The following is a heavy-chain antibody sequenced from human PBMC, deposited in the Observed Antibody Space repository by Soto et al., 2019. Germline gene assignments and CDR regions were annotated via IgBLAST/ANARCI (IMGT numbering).Heavy chain of an antibody. CDR1: GFTFSSYW. CDR3: ARGGEGELLFAFDI. CDR2: IKQDGSEK. Sequence: GGSLRLSCAASGFTFSSYWMSWVRQAPGKGLEWVANIKQDGSEKYYVDSVKGRFTISRDNAKNSLYLQMNSLRAEDAAVYYCARGGEGELLFAFDIWGQGTMVTVSS. J-gene: IGHJ3*02. V-gene: IGHV3-7*01. D-gene: IGHD1-26*01.